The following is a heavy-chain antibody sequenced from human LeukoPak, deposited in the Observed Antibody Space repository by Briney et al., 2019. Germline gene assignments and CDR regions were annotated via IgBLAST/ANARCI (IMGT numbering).Heavy chain of an antibody. CDR1: GFTFSSYS. Sequence: GGSLRLSCAASGFTFSSYSMNWVRQAPGKGLEWVSYISSSSTIYYADSVKGRFTISRDNAKNSLYLQMNSLRAEDTAVYYCARRARSGYIDYWGQGTLVTVSS. D-gene: IGHD2-15*01. CDR2: ISSSSTI. J-gene: IGHJ4*02. V-gene: IGHV3-48*01. CDR3: ARRARSGYIDY.